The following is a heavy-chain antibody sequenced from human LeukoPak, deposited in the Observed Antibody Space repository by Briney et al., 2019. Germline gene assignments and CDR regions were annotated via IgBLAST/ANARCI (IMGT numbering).Heavy chain of an antibody. D-gene: IGHD3-10*01. Sequence: SETLCLTCTVSGGSISSGSYYWSWIRQPAGKGLEWIGRIYTSGSTNYNPSLKSRVTISVDTSKNQFSLKLSSVTAADTAVYYCARALITMVRGVMVWFDPWGQGTLVTVSS. J-gene: IGHJ5*02. CDR2: IYTSGST. V-gene: IGHV4-61*02. CDR3: ARALITMVRGVMVWFDP. CDR1: GGSISSGSYY.